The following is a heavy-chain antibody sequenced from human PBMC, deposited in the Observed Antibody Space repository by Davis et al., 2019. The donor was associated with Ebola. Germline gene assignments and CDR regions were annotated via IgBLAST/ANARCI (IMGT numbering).Heavy chain of an antibody. D-gene: IGHD6-19*01. V-gene: IGHV3-53*05. CDR1: GFTVSSNH. J-gene: IGHJ4*02. CDR2: IYDQST. Sequence: PGGSLRLSCAASGFTVSSNHMSWVRQAPGKGLEWVSVIYDQSTAYADVVRGRFIISRDKSNNTLYLEMSSLRVDDTAVYYCATTQWLREFDNWGQGTLVTVSS. CDR3: ATTQWLREFDN.